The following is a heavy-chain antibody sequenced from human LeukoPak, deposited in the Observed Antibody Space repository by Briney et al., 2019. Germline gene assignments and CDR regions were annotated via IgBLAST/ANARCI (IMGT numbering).Heavy chain of an antibody. V-gene: IGHV4-59*01. CDR3: ARVAAAGSVQFDY. CDR1: GGSISSYY. CDR2: IYYSGST. J-gene: IGHJ4*02. Sequence: SSETLSLTCTVSGGSISSYYWSRIRQPPGKGLEWIGYIYYSGSTNYNPSLKSRVTISVDTSKNQFSLKLSSVTAADTAVYYCARVAAAGSVQFDYWGQGTLVTVSS. D-gene: IGHD6-13*01.